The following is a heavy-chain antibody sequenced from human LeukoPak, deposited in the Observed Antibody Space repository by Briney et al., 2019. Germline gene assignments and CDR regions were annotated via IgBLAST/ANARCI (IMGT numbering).Heavy chain of an antibody. CDR3: AKGSGGSWGLVN. CDR2: LSSDGNNP. Sequence: SLSLSCAPSGFTVSRCSMHWVRQAAGQGLEWVTVLSSDGNNPYYADSVKGLLTISRDITKNTIHLQMNSLRTEDTAVCYCAKGSGGSWGLVNWGQGTMVTVSS. J-gene: IGHJ1*01. CDR1: GFTVSRCS. V-gene: IGHV3-30*18. D-gene: IGHD2-15*01.